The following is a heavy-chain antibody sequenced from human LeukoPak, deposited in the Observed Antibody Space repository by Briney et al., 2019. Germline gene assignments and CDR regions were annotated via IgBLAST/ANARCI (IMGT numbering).Heavy chain of an antibody. D-gene: IGHD3-3*01. V-gene: IGHV4-59*05. CDR2: GYYSGST. CDR1: GGSISSYY. CDR3: ARVFSNYDFWSGYPSWFDP. J-gene: IGHJ5*02. Sequence: SETLSLTCTVSGGSISSYYWSWIRQPPGKGLEWIGSGYYSGSTYYNPSLKSRVTISVDTSKNQFSLKLSSVTAADTAVYYCARVFSNYDFWSGYPSWFDPWGQGTLVTVSS.